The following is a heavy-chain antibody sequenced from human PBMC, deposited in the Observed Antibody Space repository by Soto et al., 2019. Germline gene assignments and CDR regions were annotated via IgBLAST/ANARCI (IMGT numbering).Heavy chain of an antibody. CDR1: GFLFSDYA. Sequence: EVQLLESGGGLVQPGGSLRLSCAASGFLFSDYAMSWVRQAPGKGLEWVASITGTGSATHHADSVKGRFIISRDNSENTVYLQMNSLRADDTAIYYCAKDRALLLFPASSAAFDMWGQGAMVTVAS. CDR2: ITGTGSAT. CDR3: AKDRALLLFPASSAAFDM. D-gene: IGHD3-10*01. J-gene: IGHJ3*02. V-gene: IGHV3-23*01.